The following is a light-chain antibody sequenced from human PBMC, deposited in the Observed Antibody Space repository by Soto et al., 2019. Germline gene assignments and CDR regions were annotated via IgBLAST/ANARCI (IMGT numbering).Light chain of an antibody. CDR3: AAWDDSLNAVL. Sequence: QLVLTQPPSASATPGQRVTISCSGSSSNIGANPVNWYRQLPGTAPKLLLYSDVQRPSGVPDRVSGSKSGTSASLAISGLQSEDEADYFCAAWDDSLNAVLFGGGTKVTVL. CDR1: SSNIGANP. V-gene: IGLV1-44*01. J-gene: IGLJ2*01. CDR2: SDV.